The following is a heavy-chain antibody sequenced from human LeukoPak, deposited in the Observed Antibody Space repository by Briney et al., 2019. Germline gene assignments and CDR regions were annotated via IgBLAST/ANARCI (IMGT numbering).Heavy chain of an antibody. CDR3: ATAAPPVAISLDY. V-gene: IGHV1-46*01. Sequence: ASVKVSCKASGYTFTNYYMHWVRQAPGQGLEWMGIINPSGGTTSHAQKFQGRVTMTRDTSISTAYMELSRLRSDDTAVYYCATAAPPVAISLDYWGQGTLVTVSS. D-gene: IGHD2-2*02. CDR2: INPSGGTT. CDR1: GYTFTNYY. J-gene: IGHJ4*02.